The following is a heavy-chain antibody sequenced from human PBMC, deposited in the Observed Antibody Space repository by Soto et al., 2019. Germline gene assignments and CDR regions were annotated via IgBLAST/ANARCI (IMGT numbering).Heavy chain of an antibody. CDR2: IYHSGST. V-gene: IGHV4-39*01. CDR3: AGRSSLASVQVYFGEISNYNWFDP. D-gene: IGHD3-10*01. J-gene: IGHJ5*02. CDR1: NGSISSAIYY. Sequence: SETLSLTCTVSNGSISSAIYYWGWIRQPPGKGLEWIGSIYHSGSTYYNPSLQGRVTISVDTSKKQFSLKLSSVTAADTAVYFCAGRSSLASVQVYFGEISNYNWFDPWGQGTLVTVSS.